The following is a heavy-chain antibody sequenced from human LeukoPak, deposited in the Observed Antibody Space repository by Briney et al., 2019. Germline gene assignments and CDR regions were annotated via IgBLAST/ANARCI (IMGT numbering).Heavy chain of an antibody. CDR1: GFTFTTYD. CDR3: ATDQGY. V-gene: IGHV3-23*01. CDR2: ISGSGGTT. Sequence: QPAASLRLSCVASGFTFTTYDMSWVRQAPGKGLEWVSAISGSGGTTYYADSVKGRFTISRDNSQNTLYLQMNSLRAEDTALYYCATDQGYWGQGTLVTVSS. J-gene: IGHJ4*02.